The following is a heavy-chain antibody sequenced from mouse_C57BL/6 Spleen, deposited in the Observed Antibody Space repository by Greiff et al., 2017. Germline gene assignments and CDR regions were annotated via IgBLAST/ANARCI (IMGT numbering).Heavy chain of an antibody. CDR2: INPNNGGT. Sequence: EVQLQQSGPELVKPGASVKISCKASGYTFTDYYMNWVKQSHGKSLEWIGDINPNNGGTSYNQKFKGKATLTVDKSSSTAYMELRSLTSEDSAGYYCARDDYDYEIPAWFAYWGQGTLVTVSA. CDR3: ARDDYDYEIPAWFAY. D-gene: IGHD2-4*01. J-gene: IGHJ3*01. V-gene: IGHV1-26*01. CDR1: GYTFTDYY.